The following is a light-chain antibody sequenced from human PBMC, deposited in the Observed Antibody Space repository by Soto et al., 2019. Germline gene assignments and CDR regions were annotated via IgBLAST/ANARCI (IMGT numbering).Light chain of an antibody. V-gene: IGKV3-15*01. CDR3: QHYNNWPPWT. CDR2: GAS. Sequence: EIVVTQSPATLSGSPGERATLCCRASQSISDTLAWYQQKPGQAPRLLIYGASKRATGFPARFSGSGSGTEITLTISSLQSEDFAVYYCQHYNNWPPWTFGQGTKVDIK. J-gene: IGKJ1*01. CDR1: QSISDT.